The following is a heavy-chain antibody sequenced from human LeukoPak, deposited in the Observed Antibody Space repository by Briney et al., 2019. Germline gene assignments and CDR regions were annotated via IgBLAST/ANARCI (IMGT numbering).Heavy chain of an antibody. Sequence: PRGSLRLSSAASGFTFDDDAMHWVRQGPGKGLERVSGISWSSGSIGYADSVKGLFSISRDNAKHSLYVQMNSLRAEDTALYYCAKGGCGSGYYSRFDPWGQGTQVTV. D-gene: IGHD3-22*01. CDR1: GFTFDDDA. V-gene: IGHV3-9*01. CDR3: AKGGCGSGYYSRFDP. J-gene: IGHJ5*02. CDR2: ISWSSGSI.